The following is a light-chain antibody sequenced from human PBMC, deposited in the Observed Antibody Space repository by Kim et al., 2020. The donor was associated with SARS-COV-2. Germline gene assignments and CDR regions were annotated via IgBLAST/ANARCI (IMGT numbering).Light chain of an antibody. CDR3: QSADSSDTFWV. V-gene: IGLV3-25*03. CDR1: ALPKHY. Sequence: PEQTARITCAGDALPKHYAYWFQQKPGQAPVLVIYKDTERPSGIPERFSGSTSGTTVTLTISGVQAEDEADYYCQSADSSDTFWVFGGGTQLTVL. J-gene: IGLJ3*02. CDR2: KDT.